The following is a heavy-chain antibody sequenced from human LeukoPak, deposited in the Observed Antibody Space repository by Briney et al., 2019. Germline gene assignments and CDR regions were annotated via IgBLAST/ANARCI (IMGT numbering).Heavy chain of an antibody. D-gene: IGHD6-19*01. J-gene: IGHJ4*02. CDR2: ISGSGGST. CDR1: GFTFSTHD. V-gene: IGHV3-23*01. Sequence: GGSLRLSCAASGFTFSTHDVNWVRQAPGKGLEWVSAISGSGGSTYYADSVKGRFTISRDNSKNTLYLQMNSLRAEDTAVYYCARDLVPAGKGVDYWGQGTLVTVSS. CDR3: ARDLVPAGKGVDY.